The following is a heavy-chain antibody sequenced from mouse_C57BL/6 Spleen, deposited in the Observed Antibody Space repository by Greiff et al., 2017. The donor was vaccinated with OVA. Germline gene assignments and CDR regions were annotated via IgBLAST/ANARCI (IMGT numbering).Heavy chain of an antibody. CDR3: ARADWEWYFDV. V-gene: IGHV5-17*01. Sequence: EVMLVESGGGLVKPGGSLKLSCAASGFTFSDSGMHWVRQAPEPGLEWVAYISRGSRTIYYADTVKGRFTISRDNAKNTLFLQKTSRMSEDTAMYYCARADWEWYFDVWGTGTTVTVSS. CDR1: GFTFSDSG. CDR2: ISRGSRTI. J-gene: IGHJ1*03. D-gene: IGHD4-1*01.